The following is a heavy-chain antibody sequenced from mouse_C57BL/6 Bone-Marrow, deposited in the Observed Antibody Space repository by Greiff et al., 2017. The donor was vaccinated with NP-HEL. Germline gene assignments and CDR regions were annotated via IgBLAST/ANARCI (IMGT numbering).Heavy chain of an antibody. D-gene: IGHD1-1*01. CDR1: GYTFTDYY. J-gene: IGHJ2*01. V-gene: IGHV1-26*01. CDR3: ARRIYYGSSLGDY. CDR2: INPNNGGT. Sequence: VQLQQSGPELVKPGASVKISCKASGYTFTDYYMNWVKQSHGKSLEWIGDINPNNGGTSYNQKFKGKATLTVDKSSSTAYMELRSLTSEDSAVYYCARRIYYGSSLGDYWGQGTTLTVSS.